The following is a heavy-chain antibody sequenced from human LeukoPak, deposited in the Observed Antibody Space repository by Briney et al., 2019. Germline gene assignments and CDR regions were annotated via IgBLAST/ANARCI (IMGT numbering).Heavy chain of an antibody. J-gene: IGHJ5*02. CDR1: GFTFSHAW. D-gene: IGHD5-12*01. CDR2: INHSGGT. V-gene: IGHV4-34*08. CDR3: AFEGPVSGYAFDP. Sequence: GSLRLSCAASGFTFSHAWMNWVRQPPGKGLEWIGQINHSGGTNYHPSLKTRVTISLDTSKNQVSLKLRSVTAADTAVYYCAFEGPVSGYAFDPWGQGALVAVSS.